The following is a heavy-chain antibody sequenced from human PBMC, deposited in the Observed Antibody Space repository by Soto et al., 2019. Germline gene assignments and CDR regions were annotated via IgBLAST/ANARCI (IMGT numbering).Heavy chain of an antibody. Sequence: PGGSLRLSCAASGFTFSSYAMSWVRQAPGKGLEWVSVIYSDGSTYYTDSVKGRFTISRDNSKNTLYLQVNSLRAEDTAVYYCARGTQTVYYYYGMDVWGQGTTVTVSS. CDR1: GFTFSSYA. V-gene: IGHV3-53*01. D-gene: IGHD2-21*02. CDR2: IYSDGST. CDR3: ARGTQTVYYYYGMDV. J-gene: IGHJ6*02.